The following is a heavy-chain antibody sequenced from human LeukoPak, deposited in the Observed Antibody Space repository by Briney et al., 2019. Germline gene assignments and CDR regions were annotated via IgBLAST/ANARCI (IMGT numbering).Heavy chain of an antibody. CDR3: ARSAYYDSSGYYPDY. Sequence: SETLSLTCTVSGGSISSYYWSWIRQPPGKGLEWIGYIYYSGSTNYNPSLKSRVTISVDTSKNQFSLKLSSVTAADTAVYYCARSAYYDSSGYYPDYWGQGTLVTVSS. CDR2: IYYSGST. CDR1: GGSISSYY. D-gene: IGHD3-22*01. J-gene: IGHJ4*02. V-gene: IGHV4-59*08.